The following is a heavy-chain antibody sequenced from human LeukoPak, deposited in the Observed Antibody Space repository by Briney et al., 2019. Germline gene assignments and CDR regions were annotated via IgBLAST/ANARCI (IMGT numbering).Heavy chain of an antibody. CDR2: IWYDGSNK. J-gene: IGHJ4*02. CDR3: ARVAYCSSTSCYVLDY. Sequence: GTSLRLSCTAPGFTFSSYAIHWIRQAPGKGLEWVAVIWYDGSNKYYADSVKGRFTISRDNSKNTLYLQMNSLRAEDTAVYYCARVAYCSSTSCYVLDYWGQGTLVTVSS. CDR1: GFTFSSYA. V-gene: IGHV3-33*01. D-gene: IGHD2-2*01.